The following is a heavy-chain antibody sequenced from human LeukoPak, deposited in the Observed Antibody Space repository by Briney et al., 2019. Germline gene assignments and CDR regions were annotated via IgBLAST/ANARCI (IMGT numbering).Heavy chain of an antibody. CDR1: GGSISSYY. CDR3: ARLVRFAGWFDP. CDR2: IYYSGST. J-gene: IGHJ5*02. Sequence: TSETLSLTCTVSGGSISSYYWSWIRRPPGKGLEWIGYIYYSGSTNYNPSLKSRVTISVDTSKNQFSLKLSSVTAADTAVYYCARLVRFAGWFDPWGQGSLVTVSS. V-gene: IGHV4-59*01. D-gene: IGHD6-6*01.